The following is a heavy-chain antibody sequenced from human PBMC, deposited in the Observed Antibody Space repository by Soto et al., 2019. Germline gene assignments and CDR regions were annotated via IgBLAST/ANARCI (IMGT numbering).Heavy chain of an antibody. CDR1: GFSLSTSGVG. CDR3: AHHGDYFDY. CDR2: IYWDDDK. D-gene: IGHD4-17*01. J-gene: IGHJ4*02. V-gene: IGHV2-5*02. Sequence: QITLKESGPPLVKPTQTLTLTCTFSGFSLSTSGVGVGWIRQPPGKALEWLALIYWDDDKRYIPSLKSRLTLTKDTSKNQVVLTMTNMDPVDTATYYCAHHGDYFDYWGQGTLVTVSS.